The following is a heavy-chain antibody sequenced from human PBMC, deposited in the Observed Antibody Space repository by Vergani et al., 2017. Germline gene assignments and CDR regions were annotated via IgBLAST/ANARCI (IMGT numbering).Heavy chain of an antibody. V-gene: IGHV4-39*07. CDR1: GGSISSSSYY. J-gene: IGHJ4*02. CDR3: ARASKGVPETL. Sequence: QLQLQESGPGLVKPSETLSLTCTVSGGSISSSSYYWGWIRQPPGKGLEWIGSIYYSGSTYYNPSLKSRVTISVDTSKNQFSLKLSSVTAADTAVYYCARASKGVPETLWGQGTLVTVSS. CDR2: IYYSGST. D-gene: IGHD1-14*01.